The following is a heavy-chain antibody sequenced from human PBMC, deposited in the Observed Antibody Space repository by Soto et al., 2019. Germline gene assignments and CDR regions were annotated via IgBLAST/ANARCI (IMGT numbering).Heavy chain of an antibody. CDR1: GFTFSSYS. Sequence: GGSLRLSCAVSGFTFSSYSMSWVRQAPGKGLEWVSGFSTGGDGGTAYYIDSVKCRFTISRYNSKNTLFLQMNSLRAEDTVIYYCAKKVSSGPGIQYFDFWGQGTLVTVSS. CDR3: AKKVSSGPGIQYFDF. J-gene: IGHJ4*02. D-gene: IGHD3-10*01. CDR2: FSTGGDGGTA. V-gene: IGHV3-23*01.